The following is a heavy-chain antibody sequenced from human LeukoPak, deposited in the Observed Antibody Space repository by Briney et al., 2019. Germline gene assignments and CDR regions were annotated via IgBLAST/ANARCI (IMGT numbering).Heavy chain of an antibody. V-gene: IGHV3-7*03. Sequence: GGSLRLSCAASGFIFSRDWMSWVRQAPGRGLEWVANINQDESEAFSVDSVKGRFTISRDNSKNTLYLQMNSLRAEDTAVYYCAKDFIGSDLDDYYGSGRTHSDYWGQGTLVTVSS. CDR3: AKDFIGSDLDDYYGSGRTHSDY. CDR1: GFIFSRDW. CDR2: INQDESEA. D-gene: IGHD3-10*01. J-gene: IGHJ4*02.